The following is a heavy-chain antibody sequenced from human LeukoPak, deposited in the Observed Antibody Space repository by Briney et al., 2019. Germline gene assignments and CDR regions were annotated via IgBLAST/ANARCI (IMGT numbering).Heavy chain of an antibody. D-gene: IGHD3-9*01. V-gene: IGHV4-34*01. J-gene: IGHJ4*02. CDR3: ARWGYDILTAEYYFDY. Sequence: SETLSLTCAVYGGSFSGYYWSWIRQPPGKGLEWIGEINHSGSTNYNPSLKSRVTISVDTSKNQFSLELSSVTAADTAVYYCARWGYDILTAEYYFDYWGQGTLVTVSS. CDR2: INHSGST. CDR1: GGSFSGYY.